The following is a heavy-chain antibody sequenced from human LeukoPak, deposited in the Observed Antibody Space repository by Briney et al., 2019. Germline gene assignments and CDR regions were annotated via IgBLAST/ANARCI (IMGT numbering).Heavy chain of an antibody. J-gene: IGHJ4*02. CDR3: ARARDYGDYFDY. D-gene: IGHD4-17*01. Sequence: PSETLSLTCTVSGGSISSYPWSWIRKPPGKGLEWIGYIFYSGSTKYNPSLKSRVTMSVDTSENQFSLNLRSVSAADTAVYYCARARDYGDYFDYWGQGTLVTVSS. CDR1: GGSISSYP. V-gene: IGHV4-59*01. CDR2: IFYSGST.